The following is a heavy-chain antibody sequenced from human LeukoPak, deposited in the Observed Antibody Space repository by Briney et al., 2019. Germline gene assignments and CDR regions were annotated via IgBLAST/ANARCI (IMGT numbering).Heavy chain of an antibody. Sequence: GASVKVSCKASGYTFTCHYMHWVRQAPGQGLEWMGWINPNSGCTNYAQKFQGRVTITRAASIRTAYMELSRLRSDDTAVYYCGRDRDTMVDYWGQGTLVTVSS. CDR1: GYTFTCHY. V-gene: IGHV1-2*02. J-gene: IGHJ4*02. CDR3: GRDRDTMVDY. CDR2: INPNSGCT. D-gene: IGHD3-10*01.